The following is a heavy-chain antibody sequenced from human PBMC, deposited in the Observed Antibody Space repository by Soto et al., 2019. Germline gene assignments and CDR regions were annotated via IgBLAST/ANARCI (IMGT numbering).Heavy chain of an antibody. Sequence: LRLSCAASGFTFSSYGMHWVRQAPGKGLEWVAVISYDGSNKYYADSVKGRFTISRDNSKNTLYLQMSSLRAEDTAVYYCVKDGSSGWPYFYDMDVWGQGTTVTVSS. CDR2: ISYDGSNK. CDR1: GFTFSSYG. J-gene: IGHJ6*02. CDR3: VKDGSSGWPYFYDMDV. D-gene: IGHD6-19*01. V-gene: IGHV3-30*18.